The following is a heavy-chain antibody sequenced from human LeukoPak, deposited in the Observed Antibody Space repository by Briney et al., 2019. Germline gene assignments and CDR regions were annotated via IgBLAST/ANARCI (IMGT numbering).Heavy chain of an antibody. CDR3: ARQPIERMIVVAAYYFDY. Sequence: ASVKVSCKASGYTFTSYGISWVRQAPGQGLEWMGWISAYNGNTNYAQKLQGRVTMTTDTSTSTAYMELRSLRSDDTAVYYCARQPIERMIVVAAYYFDYWGQGTLVTVSS. J-gene: IGHJ4*02. D-gene: IGHD3-22*01. CDR2: ISAYNGNT. V-gene: IGHV1-18*01. CDR1: GYTFTSYG.